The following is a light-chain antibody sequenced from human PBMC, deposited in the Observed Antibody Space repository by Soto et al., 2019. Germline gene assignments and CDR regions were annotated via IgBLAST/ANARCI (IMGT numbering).Light chain of an antibody. CDR3: HVWDSSSEHV. V-gene: IGLV3-21*02. CDR1: NIGSKS. CDR2: DDS. J-gene: IGLJ1*01. Sequence: SYELTQPPSVSVATGQTARITCGGNNIGSKSVHWYQQKPGQAPVLVVDDDSDRPSGIPERFSGSNSGNTATLTISRVGAGDEADYFCHVWDSSSEHVFGTGTKATVL.